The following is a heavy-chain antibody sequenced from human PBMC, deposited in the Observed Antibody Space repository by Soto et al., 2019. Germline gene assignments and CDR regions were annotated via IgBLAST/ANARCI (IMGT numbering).Heavy chain of an antibody. CDR1: GYSFAGYW. Sequence: GESLKISCKGSGYSFAGYWITWVRQKPGKGLEWMGRIDPSDSQAYYSPSFRGHVTISVTKSITTVFLQWSSLRASDTAMYYCARQIYDSDTGPNFQYYFDSWGQGTPVTVSS. V-gene: IGHV5-10-1*01. CDR3: ARQIYDSDTGPNFQYYFDS. D-gene: IGHD3-22*01. CDR2: IDPSDSQA. J-gene: IGHJ4*02.